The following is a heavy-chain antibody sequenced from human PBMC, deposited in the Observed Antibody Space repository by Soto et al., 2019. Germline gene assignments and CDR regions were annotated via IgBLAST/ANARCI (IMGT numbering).Heavy chain of an antibody. Sequence: EVQLVESGGGLVQPGGSLRVSCEASGFIFNRYEMHWVRQAPGKGLEWVSYISTSGSNINYADSVTGRFTISRDNAKNSLYLDMSSLRAEDTAVYFCARRYSKYLPLEYWGQGTLVTVSS. CDR2: ISTSGSNI. J-gene: IGHJ4*02. V-gene: IGHV3-48*03. D-gene: IGHD4-4*01. CDR1: GFIFNRYE. CDR3: ARRYSKYLPLEY.